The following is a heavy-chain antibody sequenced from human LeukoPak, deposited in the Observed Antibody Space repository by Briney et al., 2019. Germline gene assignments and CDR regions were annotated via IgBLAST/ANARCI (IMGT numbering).Heavy chain of an antibody. CDR2: IYYSGST. Sequence: PSQTLSLTCTVSGGSISSGDYYWSWIRQPPGKGLEWIGYIYYSGSTYYNPSLKSRVTISVDTSKNQFSLKLSSVTAADTAVYYCAREPLRYFARANWFDPWGQGTLVTVSS. V-gene: IGHV4-30-4*01. CDR1: GGSISSGDYY. D-gene: IGHD3-9*01. J-gene: IGHJ5*02. CDR3: AREPLRYFARANWFDP.